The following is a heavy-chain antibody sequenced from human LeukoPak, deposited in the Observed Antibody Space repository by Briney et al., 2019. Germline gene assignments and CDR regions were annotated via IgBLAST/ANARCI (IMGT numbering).Heavy chain of an antibody. J-gene: IGHJ3*02. V-gene: IGHV3-30*02. CDR2: IWYDGSNK. CDR3: AKDPYDSSGYYFPGAFDI. D-gene: IGHD3-22*01. CDR1: GFTFSSYG. Sequence: GGSLRLSCAASGFTFSSYGMHWVRQAPGKGLEWVAVIWYDGSNKYYADSVKGRFTISRDNSKNTLYLQMNSLRAEDTAVYYCAKDPYDSSGYYFPGAFDIWGQGTMVTVSS.